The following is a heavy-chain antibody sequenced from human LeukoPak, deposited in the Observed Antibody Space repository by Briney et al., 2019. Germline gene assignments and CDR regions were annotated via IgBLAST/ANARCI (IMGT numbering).Heavy chain of an antibody. Sequence: SETLSLTCAVYGGSFSGYYWSWIRQPPGKGLEWIGEINHSGSTNYNPSLKSRVTISVRTSKNQFSLKLSSVTAADTAVYYCARHTTRASSFLYFDYWGQGTLVTLSS. CDR2: INHSGST. CDR1: GGSFSGYY. V-gene: IGHV4-34*01. D-gene: IGHD1-1*01. J-gene: IGHJ4*02. CDR3: ARHTTRASSFLYFDY.